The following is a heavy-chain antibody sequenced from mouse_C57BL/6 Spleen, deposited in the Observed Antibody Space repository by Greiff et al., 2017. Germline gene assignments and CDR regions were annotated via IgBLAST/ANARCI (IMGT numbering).Heavy chain of an antibody. J-gene: IGHJ3*01. D-gene: IGHD2-4*01. CDR2: IYPRSGNT. Sequence: QVQLKESGAELARPGASVKLSCKASGYTFTSYGISWVKQRTGQGLEWIGEIYPRSGNTYYNEKFKGKATLTADKSSSTAYMELRSLTSEDSAVYFCARSEGYYDYEGFAYWGQGTLVTVSA. V-gene: IGHV1-81*01. CDR3: ARSEGYYDYEGFAY. CDR1: GYTFTSYG.